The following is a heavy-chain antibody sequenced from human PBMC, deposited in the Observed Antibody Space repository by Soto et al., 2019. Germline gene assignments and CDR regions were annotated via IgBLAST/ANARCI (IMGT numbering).Heavy chain of an antibody. CDR1: GFTFSSYE. J-gene: IGHJ4*02. D-gene: IGHD6-19*01. CDR2: ISSSGSTI. Sequence: PGGSLRLSCAASGFTFSSYEMNWVRQAPGKGPEWVSYISSSGSTIYYADSVEGRFTISRDNAKNSLYLQMNSLRAEDTAVYYCARAGYSSGWSNFDYWGQGTLVTVSS. CDR3: ARAGYSSGWSNFDY. V-gene: IGHV3-48*03.